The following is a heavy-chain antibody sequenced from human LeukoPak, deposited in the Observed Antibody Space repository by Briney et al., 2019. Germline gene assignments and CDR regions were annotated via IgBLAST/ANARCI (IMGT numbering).Heavy chain of an antibody. V-gene: IGHV3-21*01. CDR1: GFTFSSYS. D-gene: IGHD2-2*02. J-gene: IGHJ3*02. Sequence: GGSLRLSCAASGFTFSSYSMNWVRQAPGKGLEWVSSISSGSSYIYYGDSVKGRFTISRDNAKNSLYLQMNSLRAEDTAVYYCARLDIVVVPAAIRRIQLWSRGAFDIWGQGTMVTVSS. CDR2: ISSGSSYI. CDR3: ARLDIVVVPAAIRRIQLWSRGAFDI.